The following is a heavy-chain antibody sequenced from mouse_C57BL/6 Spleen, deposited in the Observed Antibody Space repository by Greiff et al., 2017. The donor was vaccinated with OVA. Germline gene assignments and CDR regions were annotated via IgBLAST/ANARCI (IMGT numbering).Heavy chain of an antibody. CDR1: GYTLTSYW. J-gene: IGHJ3*01. V-gene: IGHV1-64*01. D-gene: IGHD2-4*01. CDR2: IHPNSGST. CDR3: AREDYDAWFAY. Sequence: VQLQQPGAELVKPGASVKLSCKASGYTLTSYWMHWVKQRPGQGLEWIGMIHPNSGSTNYNEKFKSKATLTVDKSSSTAYMQLSSLTSEDSAVYYCAREDYDAWFAYWGQGTLVTVSA.